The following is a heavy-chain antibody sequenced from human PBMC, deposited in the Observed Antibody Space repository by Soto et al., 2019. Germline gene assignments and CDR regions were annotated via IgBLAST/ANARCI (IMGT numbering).Heavy chain of an antibody. V-gene: IGHV1-18*01. CDR3: AREPDQSVRGWYYAFDI. Sequence: GASVKVSCKASGYTFTSYGISWVRQAPGQGLEWMGWISAYNGNTNYAQKLQGRVTMTTDTSTSTAYMELRSLRSDDTAVYYCAREPDQSVRGWYYAFDIWGQGTMVTVSS. CDR1: GYTFTSYG. D-gene: IGHD6-19*01. J-gene: IGHJ3*02. CDR2: ISAYNGNT.